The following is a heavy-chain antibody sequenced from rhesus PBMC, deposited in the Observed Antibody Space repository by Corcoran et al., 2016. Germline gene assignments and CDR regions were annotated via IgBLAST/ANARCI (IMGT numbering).Heavy chain of an antibody. Sequence: QVQLRESGPEMVKPSETLSLTCAVSGGSISSNYWSWIRQPPGKGLEWIGYIGGSSGSTNYNPSLKSRVTLSVDTSKNQLSLKLSSVTAADTAVYYCAREVAASGFDYWGQGVLVTVSS. CDR2: IGGSSGST. CDR3: AREVAASGFDY. CDR1: GGSISSNY. V-gene: IGHV4S11*01. J-gene: IGHJ4*01. D-gene: IGHD6-25*01.